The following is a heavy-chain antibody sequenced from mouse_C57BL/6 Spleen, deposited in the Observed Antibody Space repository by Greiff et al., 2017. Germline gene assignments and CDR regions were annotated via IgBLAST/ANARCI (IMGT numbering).Heavy chain of an antibody. CDR3: TNSNYGI. CDR2: IAPETGGT. J-gene: IGHJ2*01. Sequence: QVQLQQSGAERVRPGASVTLSCKASGYTFTDYEMHWVKQAPVHGLEWIGAIAPETGGTDYNQKFKGKAILAADKSSSTAYMELRSLTSEDSAVYDCTNSNYGIWGQGTTLTVSS. V-gene: IGHV1-15*01. D-gene: IGHD2-5*01. CDR1: GYTFTDYE.